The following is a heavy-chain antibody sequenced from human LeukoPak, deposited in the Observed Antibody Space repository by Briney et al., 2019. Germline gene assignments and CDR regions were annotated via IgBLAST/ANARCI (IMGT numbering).Heavy chain of an antibody. V-gene: IGHV3-23*01. J-gene: IGHJ4*02. CDR3: AKRGAPMVREYRVDAYHFDY. D-gene: IGHD3-10*01. Sequence: GGSLRLSCAASGFTLSNYGMHWVRPAPGKGLEWVSGVSVSAGRTYYADSVRGRFTISRDNSKITLFLQMNSLRAEDTAVYYCAKRGAPMVREYRVDAYHFDYWGQGTLVTVSS. CDR2: VSVSAGRT. CDR1: GFTLSNYG.